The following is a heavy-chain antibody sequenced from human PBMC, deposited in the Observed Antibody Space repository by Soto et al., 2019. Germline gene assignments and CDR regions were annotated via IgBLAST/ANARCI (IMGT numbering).Heavy chain of an antibody. Sequence: QVQVVQSGAEVKKPGSSVKVSCKASGGTFSPYTINWVRQAPGQGLEWMGRIIPFHGVTNYAQKFQARVTITADQSTSTAYMELSGLRFEDTAMYYCTRDWEITVSTWSFGGFWGRGTLVTVSS. D-gene: IGHD3-10*01. CDR2: IIPFHGVT. J-gene: IGHJ4*02. CDR3: TRDWEITVSTWSFGGF. CDR1: GGTFSPYT. V-gene: IGHV1-69*08.